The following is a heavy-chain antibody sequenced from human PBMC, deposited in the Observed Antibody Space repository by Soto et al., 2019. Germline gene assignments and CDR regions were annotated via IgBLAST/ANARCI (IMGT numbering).Heavy chain of an antibody. V-gene: IGHV4-30-4*08. D-gene: IGHD6-19*01. CDR1: VGSIIGGVYY. J-gene: IGHJ5*02. CDR3: ARLPSGIAVALSWFDP. Sequence: TLSLTCTVSVGSIIGGVYYWSWIRQPPGKGLEWIGYIYYSGDTSYNPSLKSRVTISIDTSKNQFSLKLSSVTAADTAVYYCARLPSGIAVALSWFDPWGQGALVTVSS. CDR2: IYYSGDT.